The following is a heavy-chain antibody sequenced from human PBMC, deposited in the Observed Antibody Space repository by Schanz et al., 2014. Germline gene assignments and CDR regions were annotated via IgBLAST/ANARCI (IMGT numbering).Heavy chain of an antibody. CDR1: EFTFSSYA. V-gene: IGHV3-48*03. Sequence: VQLVESGGGVVQPGRSLRLSCAASEFTFSSYAMHWVRQAPGKGLEWLSYISRDGTTSYYADSVKGRFTISRDNAKNSLYLQMDSLRGDDTAVYYCARDGIAATTDFEYWGQGVLVTVSS. D-gene: IGHD1-1*01. CDR2: ISRDGTTS. CDR3: ARDGIAATTDFEY. J-gene: IGHJ4*02.